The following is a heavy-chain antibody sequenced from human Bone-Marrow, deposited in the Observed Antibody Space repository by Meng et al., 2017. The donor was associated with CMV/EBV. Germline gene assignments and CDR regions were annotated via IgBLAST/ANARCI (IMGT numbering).Heavy chain of an antibody. CDR1: GFTFSGSA. Sequence: GESLKISCAASGFTFSGSAMHWVRQASGEGLEWVGRIRSKANSYATAYAASVKGRFTISRDNSKNTPYLQMNSLRAEDTAVYYCAKDTPIHDSSGSTPYFDYWGEGTLVTFSS. CDR3: AKDTPIHDSSGSTPYFDY. J-gene: IGHJ4*02. CDR2: IRSKANSYAT. D-gene: IGHD3-22*01. V-gene: IGHV3-73*01.